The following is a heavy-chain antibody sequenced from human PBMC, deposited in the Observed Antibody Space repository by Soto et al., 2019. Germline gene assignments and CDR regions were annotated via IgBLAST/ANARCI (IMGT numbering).Heavy chain of an antibody. D-gene: IGHD4-17*01. Sequence: SETLSLTCTVSGGSISSYYWSWIRQPPGKGLEWIGYFYYSGGTTYNPSLKSRVTISVDTSKNQFSLKLSSVTAADTAVYYCARGRHGDYAWGLYYYYYGMDVWGQGTTVT. CDR1: GGSISSYY. J-gene: IGHJ6*02. CDR3: ARGRHGDYAWGLYYYYYGMDV. CDR2: FYYSGGT. V-gene: IGHV4-59*01.